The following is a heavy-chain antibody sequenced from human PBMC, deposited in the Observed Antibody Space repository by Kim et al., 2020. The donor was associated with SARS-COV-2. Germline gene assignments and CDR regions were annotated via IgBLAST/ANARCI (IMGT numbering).Heavy chain of an antibody. CDR1: GFTFSSYG. D-gene: IGHD3-10*01. CDR2: IWYDGSNK. V-gene: IGHV3-33*06. J-gene: IGHJ4*02. Sequence: GGSLRLSCAASGFTFSSYGMHWVRQAPGKGLEWVAVIWYDGSNKYYADSVKGRFTISRDNSKNTLYLQMNSLRAEDTAVYYCAKEDGSGSYYNGYYFDYWGQGTLVTVSS. CDR3: AKEDGSGSYYNGYYFDY.